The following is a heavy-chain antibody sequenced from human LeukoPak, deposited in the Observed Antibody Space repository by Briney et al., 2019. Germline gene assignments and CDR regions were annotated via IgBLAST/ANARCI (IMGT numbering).Heavy chain of an antibody. CDR3: ARDLYSSSGRAFDI. CDR1: GDSIRSYY. J-gene: IGHJ3*02. CDR2: IYYSGST. Sequence: SETLSLTCTVSGDSIRSYYWNWIRQPPWKGLEWIGYIYYSGSTNSNPSLKSRVTMSVDTSKNQFSLKLSSVTAADTAVYYCARDLYSSSGRAFDIWGQGTMVTVSS. D-gene: IGHD6-6*01. V-gene: IGHV4-59*12.